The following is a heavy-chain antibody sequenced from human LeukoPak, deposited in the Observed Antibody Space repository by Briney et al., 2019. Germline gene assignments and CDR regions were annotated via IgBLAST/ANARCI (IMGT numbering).Heavy chain of an antibody. D-gene: IGHD1-26*01. Sequence: SLKLSCTASGGTFSSYAITWVRQAPGQGLEWMAGILYDGSRKDYAESVKGRVAIARDNSKNTLYMQMNSLRAEDTAVYYCAKDRTGRDGSYYSSLDYWGQGTLVTVSS. J-gene: IGHJ4*02. CDR1: GGTFSSYA. CDR2: ILYDGSRK. CDR3: AKDRTGRDGSYYSSLDY. V-gene: IGHV3-30*09.